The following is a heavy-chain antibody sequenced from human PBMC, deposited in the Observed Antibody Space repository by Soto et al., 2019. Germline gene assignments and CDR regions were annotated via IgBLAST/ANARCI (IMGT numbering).Heavy chain of an antibody. Sequence: SETLSLTCTVSGGSISSYYWSWIRQPPGKGLEWIGYIYYSGSTNYNPSLKSRVTISVDTSKNQFSLRLTSVTAADTAVYYCVTVNLVGAAYYFDYWGPGTLVTVS. V-gene: IGHV4-59*08. D-gene: IGHD1-26*01. CDR1: GGSISSYY. J-gene: IGHJ4*02. CDR3: VTVNLVGAAYYFDY. CDR2: IYYSGST.